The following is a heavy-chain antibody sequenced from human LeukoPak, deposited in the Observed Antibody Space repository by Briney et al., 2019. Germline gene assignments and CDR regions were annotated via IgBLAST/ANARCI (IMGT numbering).Heavy chain of an antibody. J-gene: IGHJ4*02. CDR2: INHSGST. CDR1: GGSISSGGYY. Sequence: SSETLSLTCTVSGGSISSGGYYWSWIRQHPGKGLEWIGEINHSGSTNYNPSLKSRVTISVDTSKNQFSLKLSSVTAADTAVYYCASTRGRRDYWGQGTLVTVSS. D-gene: IGHD3-10*01. CDR3: ASTRGRRDY. V-gene: IGHV4-31*03.